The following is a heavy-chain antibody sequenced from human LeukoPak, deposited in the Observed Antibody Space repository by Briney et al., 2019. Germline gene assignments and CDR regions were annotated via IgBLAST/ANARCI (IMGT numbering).Heavy chain of an antibody. J-gene: IGHJ5*02. CDR3: AKGAEIDL. CDR2: VTGPGDTT. D-gene: IGHD3-16*01. CDR1: GFTFTNYA. Sequence: PGGSLRLSCATSGFTFTNYAMNWVRQARGKGLEWVSAVTGPGDTTYYADSVTGRFFMSREDSKTTVYLQMNSLRAEDTAIYYCAKGAEIDLWGQGTLVTVSS. V-gene: IGHV3-23*01.